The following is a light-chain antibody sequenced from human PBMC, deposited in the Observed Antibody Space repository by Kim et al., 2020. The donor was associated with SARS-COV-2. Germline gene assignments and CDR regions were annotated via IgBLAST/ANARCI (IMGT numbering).Light chain of an antibody. CDR1: SGHSSYA. V-gene: IGLV4-69*01. Sequence: QLVLTQSPSASASLGASVKLTCTLSSGHSSYAIAWHQQQPEKGPRYLMKLNSDGSHSKGAGIPDRFSGSSSGAERYLTISSLQSEDEADFYCQTWGTCIRVFGGGTKLIVL. CDR3: QTWGTCIRV. CDR2: LNSDGSH. J-gene: IGLJ3*02.